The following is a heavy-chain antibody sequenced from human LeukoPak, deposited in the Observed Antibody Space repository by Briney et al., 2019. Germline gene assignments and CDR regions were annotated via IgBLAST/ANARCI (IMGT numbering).Heavy chain of an antibody. D-gene: IGHD2-2*01. CDR1: GGTFDNYA. Sequence: ASVKVSCKASGGTFDNYAVNWVREAPGLGLEWMGRIIPMLGKTNSAQKFQDRVTFTADKSTGTAYMELTHLRPDDTAVYFCARGLFGGFAAAPFDHWGQGTLVAVSP. CDR3: ARGLFGGFAAAPFDH. CDR2: IIPMLGKT. V-gene: IGHV1-69*04. J-gene: IGHJ4*02.